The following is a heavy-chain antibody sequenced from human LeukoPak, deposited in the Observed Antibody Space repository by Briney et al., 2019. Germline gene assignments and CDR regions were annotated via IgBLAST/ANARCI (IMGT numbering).Heavy chain of an antibody. J-gene: IGHJ6*03. Sequence: PGGSLRLSCAASGFTFSSYWMSWVRQAPGKGLELVANIKQDGSEKYYVDSVKGRFTISRDNAKNSLYLQMNSLRAEDTAVYYCARDRGAASAGYYYYYMDVWGKGTTVTVSS. CDR3: ARDRGAASAGYYYYYMDV. CDR1: GFTFSSYW. V-gene: IGHV3-7*01. CDR2: IKQDGSEK. D-gene: IGHD6-13*01.